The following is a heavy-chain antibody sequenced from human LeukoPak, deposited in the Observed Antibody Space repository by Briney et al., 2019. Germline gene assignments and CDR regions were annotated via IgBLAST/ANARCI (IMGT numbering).Heavy chain of an antibody. Sequence: PSETLSLTCAVYGGSFSGYYWSWIRQPPGKGLEWIGEINHSGSTNYNPSLKSRVTISVDTSMNQFSLKLSSVTAADTAVYYCAGSIAARPRVHLIDYWGQGTLVTVSS. D-gene: IGHD6-6*01. CDR1: GGSFSGYY. V-gene: IGHV4-34*01. CDR3: AGSIAARPRVHLIDY. J-gene: IGHJ4*02. CDR2: INHSGST.